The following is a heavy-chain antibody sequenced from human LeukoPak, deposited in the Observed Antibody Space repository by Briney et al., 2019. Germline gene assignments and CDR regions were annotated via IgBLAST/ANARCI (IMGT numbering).Heavy chain of an antibody. CDR2: IYPGESET. Sequence: PGESLKISCKASGFSFTTYWIGWVRQMPGKGLEWMGIIYPGESETRYSPSFQGQVTISVDKSINTAYLQWTSLKASDTAIYYCARREFYITGSHYYFDNWGQGTLVSVSS. D-gene: IGHD3-9*01. CDR3: ARREFYITGSHYYFDN. J-gene: IGHJ4*02. CDR1: GFSFTTYW. V-gene: IGHV5-51*01.